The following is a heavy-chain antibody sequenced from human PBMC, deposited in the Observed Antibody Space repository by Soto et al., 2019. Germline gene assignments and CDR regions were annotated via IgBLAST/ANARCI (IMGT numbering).Heavy chain of an antibody. CDR3: ARRISARTYYFDY. Sequence: LSLTCAVSGGSITTVGYSWSWIRQPPGKGLEWIGYIFHSGISYSNPSLKGRVTMSVDGSKNRFSLRLSSVTAADTAVYYCARRISARTYYFDYWGQGTLVTVSS. V-gene: IGHV4-30-2*01. J-gene: IGHJ4*02. D-gene: IGHD6-6*01. CDR1: GGSITTVGYS. CDR2: IFHSGIS.